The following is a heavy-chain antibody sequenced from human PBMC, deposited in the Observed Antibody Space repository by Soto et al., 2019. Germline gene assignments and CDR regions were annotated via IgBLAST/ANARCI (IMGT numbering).Heavy chain of an antibody. CDR3: ARTRSGTYSLDY. V-gene: IGHV1-69*02. D-gene: IGHD1-26*01. J-gene: IGHJ4*02. Sequence: APVKVSRKASGGPTRSYTIRWVRQSPGQGLEWMGNIVRMIGKVDYAQKFQGRVTIAADKSTRTVYMELSSLRSEDTAVYFCARTRSGTYSLDYWGRGTLVTVSS. CDR1: GGPTRSYT. CDR2: IVRMIGKV.